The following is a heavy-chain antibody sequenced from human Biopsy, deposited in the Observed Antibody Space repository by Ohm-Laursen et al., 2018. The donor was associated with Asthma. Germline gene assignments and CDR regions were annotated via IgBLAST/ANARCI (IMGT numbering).Heavy chain of an antibody. D-gene: IGHD6-19*01. V-gene: IGHV4-30-4*01. CDR2: IHYSGST. CDR3: ARASVAASSNWFDP. J-gene: IGHJ5*02. Sequence: TLSLTCIVSGASIKTDDHYWSWLRQPPGKGLEWIGFIHYSGSTSYNPSLKGGVTISVDTSKNQFSLKLSSVTAADTAVYYCARASVAASSNWFDPWGQGTLVTVSS. CDR1: GASIKTDDHY.